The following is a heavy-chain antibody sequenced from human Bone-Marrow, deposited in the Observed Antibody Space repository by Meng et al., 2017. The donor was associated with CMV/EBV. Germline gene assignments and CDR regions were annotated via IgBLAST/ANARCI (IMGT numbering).Heavy chain of an antibody. Sequence: GGSLRLSCAASGFTFSSYEMNWVRQAPGKGLEWVSYISSSGSTIYYADSVKGRFTISRDNAKNTLYLQMNSLRAEDTAVYYCARDTRDYTGWYPWGQGTLVTVSS. CDR2: ISSSGSTI. D-gene: IGHD6-19*01. CDR1: GFTFSSYE. V-gene: IGHV3-48*03. CDR3: ARDTRDYTGWYP. J-gene: IGHJ5*02.